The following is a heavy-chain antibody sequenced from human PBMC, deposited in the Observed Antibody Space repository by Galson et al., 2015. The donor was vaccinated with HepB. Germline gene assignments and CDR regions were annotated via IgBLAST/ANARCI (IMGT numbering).Heavy chain of an antibody. V-gene: IGHV3-30*03. Sequence: SLRLSCAASGFTFSSYGMHWVRQAPGKGLEWVAVISYDGSNKYYADSVKGRFTISRDNSKNTLYLQMNSLRAEDTAVYYCARSSGIAVAGTGEASDYWGQGTLVTVSS. CDR3: ARSSGIAVAGTGEASDY. J-gene: IGHJ4*02. CDR1: GFTFSSYG. D-gene: IGHD6-19*01. CDR2: ISYDGSNK.